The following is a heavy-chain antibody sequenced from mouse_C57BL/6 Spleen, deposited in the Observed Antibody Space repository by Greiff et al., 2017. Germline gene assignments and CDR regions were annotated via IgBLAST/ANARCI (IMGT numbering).Heavy chain of an antibody. D-gene: IGHD2-4*01. J-gene: IGHJ4*01. CDR1: GYTFTGYW. CDR2: ILPGSGST. Sequence: QVQLQQSGAELMKPGASVKLSCKATGYTFTGYWLEWVKQRPGHGLEWIGEILPGSGSTNYNEKFKGKATFTADTSSNTAYMQLSSLTTEDSAIYYCARRLELRRGGDYYAMDYWGQGTSVTVSS. CDR3: ARRLELRRGGDYYAMDY. V-gene: IGHV1-9*01.